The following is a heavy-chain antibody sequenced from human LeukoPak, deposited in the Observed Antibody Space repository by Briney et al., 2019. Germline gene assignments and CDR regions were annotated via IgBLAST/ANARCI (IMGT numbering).Heavy chain of an antibody. V-gene: IGHV3-7*03. J-gene: IGHJ4*02. CDR1: GFTVSSNY. CDR2: IRQDGSEK. Sequence: GGSLRLSCAASGFTVSSNYMSWVRQAPGKGLEWVANIRQDGSEKYYVDSVKGRFTISRDNAKNSLYLQMNSLRAEDTALYYCAKAFGGGTDYWGQGTLVTVSS. CDR3: AKAFGGGTDY. D-gene: IGHD3-16*01.